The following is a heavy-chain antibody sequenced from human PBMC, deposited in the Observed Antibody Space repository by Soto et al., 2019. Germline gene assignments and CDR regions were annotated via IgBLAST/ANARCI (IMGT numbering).Heavy chain of an antibody. CDR2: IYWDDDK. CDR1: GFSLSTTGVG. J-gene: IGHJ5*02. Sequence: QITLKESGPTLVRPTQTLTLTCTFSGFSLSTTGVGVGWIRQPPGKALEWLALIYWDDDKRYSPSLKSRLTNTKDTSKNEVILTKTNMHPVDTATYSCAQRLRDYGSGRERANYLDPWGQGTVVTVYS. CDR3: AQRLRDYGSGRERANYLDP. D-gene: IGHD3-10*01. V-gene: IGHV2-5*02.